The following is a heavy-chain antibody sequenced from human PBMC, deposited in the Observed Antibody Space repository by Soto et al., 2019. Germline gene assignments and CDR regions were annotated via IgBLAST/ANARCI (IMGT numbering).Heavy chain of an antibody. V-gene: IGHV3-23*01. CDR1: GFTFSSYA. Sequence: EVQLLESGGGLVQPGGSLRLSCAASGFTFSSYAMSWVRQAPGKGLEWVSAISGSGGSTYYADSVKGRFTISRDNSKNTLYLQMNSLRAEDTAVYYCALQIGYCSGGSCYSGAFDIWGQGTMVTVSS. CDR2: ISGSGGST. D-gene: IGHD2-15*01. CDR3: ALQIGYCSGGSCYSGAFDI. J-gene: IGHJ3*02.